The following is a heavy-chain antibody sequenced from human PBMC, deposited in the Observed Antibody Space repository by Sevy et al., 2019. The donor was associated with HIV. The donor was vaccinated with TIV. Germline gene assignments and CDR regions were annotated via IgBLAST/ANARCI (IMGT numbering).Heavy chain of an antibody. Sequence: GGSLRLSCAASGFTFSSYGMHWVRQAPGKGLEWVAVISYDGSNKYYADSVKGRFTISRDNSKNTLYLQMNSLRAEDTAVYYCAKDRGRYSSSSGVRQEDYYMDVWGKGTTVTVSS. V-gene: IGHV3-30*18. CDR1: GFTFSSYG. CDR2: ISYDGSNK. D-gene: IGHD6-6*01. J-gene: IGHJ6*03. CDR3: AKDRGRYSSSSGVRQEDYYMDV.